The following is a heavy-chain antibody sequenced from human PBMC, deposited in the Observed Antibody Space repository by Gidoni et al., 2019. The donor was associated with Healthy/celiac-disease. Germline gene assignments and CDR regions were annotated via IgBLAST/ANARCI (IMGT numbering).Heavy chain of an antibody. V-gene: IGHV3-48*01. J-gene: IGHJ3*02. D-gene: IGHD2-15*01. CDR3: ARDMGQVVVVVDAFDI. CDR2: IISSSSTI. CDR1: GFTFSSYS. Sequence: EVQLVESGGGLVQPGGSLRLSCAASGFTFSSYSMNWVRQAPGKGLEWVSYIISSSSTIYYADSVKGRFTISRDNAKNSLYLQMNSLRAEDTAVYYCARDMGQVVVVVDAFDIWGQGTMVTVSS.